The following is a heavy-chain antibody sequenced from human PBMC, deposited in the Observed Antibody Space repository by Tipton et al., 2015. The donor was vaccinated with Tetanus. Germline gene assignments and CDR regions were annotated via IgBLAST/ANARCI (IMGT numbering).Heavy chain of an antibody. D-gene: IGHD3-10*01. V-gene: IGHV4-59*01. Sequence: LRLSCSVSGGSISSYFWSWIRQSPGQGLEWIGYTHHSGNTNYNSSLSGRVTTSVDTAKNQFSLKMSSVTAADTAVYYCARWGDASGSTNLYAFDIWGQRTMVTVSA. CDR2: THHSGNT. J-gene: IGHJ3*02. CDR1: GGSISSYF. CDR3: ARWGDASGSTNLYAFDI.